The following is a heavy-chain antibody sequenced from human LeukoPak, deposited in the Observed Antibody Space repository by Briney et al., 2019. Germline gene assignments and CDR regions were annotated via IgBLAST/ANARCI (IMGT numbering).Heavy chain of an antibody. D-gene: IGHD3-16*01. V-gene: IGHV3-9*01. CDR2: ISWNGDII. J-gene: IGHJ4*02. CDR3: AKDRMGAYVTIPDY. Sequence: GGSLRLSCVASGFTFDDYAMHWVRQAPGKGLEWVSGISWNGDIIGYAVSVKGRFTISRDNAMNSLYLQMNSLRGEDAAFYCAKDRMGAYVTIPDYWGQGTLVTVSS. CDR1: GFTFDDYA.